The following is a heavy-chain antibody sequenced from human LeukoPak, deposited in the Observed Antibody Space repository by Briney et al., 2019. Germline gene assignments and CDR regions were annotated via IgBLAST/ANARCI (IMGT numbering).Heavy chain of an antibody. CDR2: IFHSGTT. V-gene: IGHV4-4*02. D-gene: IGHD6-19*01. Sequence: SETLSLTCAVSGGSISTTHWWSWVRQPPGKGLEWIGEIFHSGTTNYNPSLKSRVTISIDKSKNQFSLKLSSVTAADTAVYYCARDQWLLRGGDHDAFDIWGRGTMVTVSP. J-gene: IGHJ3*02. CDR3: ARDQWLLRGGDHDAFDI. CDR1: GGSISTTHW.